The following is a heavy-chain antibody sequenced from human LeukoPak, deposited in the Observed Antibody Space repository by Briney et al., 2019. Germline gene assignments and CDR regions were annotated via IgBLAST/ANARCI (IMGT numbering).Heavy chain of an antibody. CDR2: IFNSGST. CDR3: ALGDCSSTSCYVFDY. CDR1: GGYISSYY. V-gene: IGHV4-59*01. J-gene: IGHJ4*02. Sequence: SETLSLTCTVSGGYISSYYWSWIRQPPGKGLEWIGYIFNSGSTNYSPSLKSRVTISVDTSKNQFSLKLGSVTAADTAVYFCALGDCSSTSCYVFDYWGQGTLVTVSS. D-gene: IGHD2-2*01.